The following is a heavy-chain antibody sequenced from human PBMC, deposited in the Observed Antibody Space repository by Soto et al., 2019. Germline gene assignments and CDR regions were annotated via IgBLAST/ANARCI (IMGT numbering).Heavy chain of an antibody. CDR2: ITATSSYI. V-gene: IGHV3-21*01. J-gene: IGHJ4*02. CDR3: ARDLGLESTFDY. CDR1: GFTFRTYN. Sequence: LRLSCAASGFTFRTYNMNWVRQAPGKGLEWVSSITATSSYIFYADSVKGRFTMSRDNAKNSLYLQMNSLRAEDTAIYYCARDLGLESTFDYWGQGTLVTVSS. D-gene: IGHD3-16*01.